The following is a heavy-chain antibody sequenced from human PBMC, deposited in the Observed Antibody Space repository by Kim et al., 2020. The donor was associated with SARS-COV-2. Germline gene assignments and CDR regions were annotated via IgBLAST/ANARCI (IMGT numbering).Heavy chain of an antibody. D-gene: IGHD2-15*01. CDR3: ARQGILVIAATDNWFDP. V-gene: IGHV4-39*01. Sequence: SETLSLTCTVSGGSIASSDYHWGWIRQPPGKGLEWIGGIYYSGTTYCNSSLKSRITISIDTSKSQFSLRLSSVTAADTAVYYCARQGILVIAATDNWFDPWGQGTLVTVSP. CDR2: IYYSGTT. J-gene: IGHJ5*02. CDR1: GGSIASSDYH.